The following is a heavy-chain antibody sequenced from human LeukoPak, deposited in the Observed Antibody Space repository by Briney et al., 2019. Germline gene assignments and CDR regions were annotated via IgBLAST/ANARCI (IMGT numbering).Heavy chain of an antibody. CDR2: ISAYNGNT. J-gene: IGHJ4*02. Sequence: EASVKVSCKASGYTFTSYGISWVRQAPGQGLEWMGWISAYNGNTNYAQKLQGRVTMTTDTSTSTAYMELSSLRSDDTAVYYCAREFSVTIFGVVSLDYWGQGTLVTVSS. CDR3: AREFSVTIFGVVSLDY. D-gene: IGHD3-3*01. CDR1: GYTFTSYG. V-gene: IGHV1-18*01.